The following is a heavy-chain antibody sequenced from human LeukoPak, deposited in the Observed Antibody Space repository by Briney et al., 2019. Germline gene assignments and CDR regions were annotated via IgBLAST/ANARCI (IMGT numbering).Heavy chain of an antibody. J-gene: IGHJ4*02. CDR3: ARGITMVREYSLVLLG. V-gene: IGHV3-64*01. Sequence: AGGSLRLSCAASGFTFSSYAMHWVRQAPGKGLEYVSAISSNGGSTYYANSVKGRFTISRDNSKNTLYLQMGSLRAEDMAVYYCARGITMVREYSLVLLGWGQGTLVTVSS. CDR1: GFTFSSYA. CDR2: ISSNGGST. D-gene: IGHD3-10*01.